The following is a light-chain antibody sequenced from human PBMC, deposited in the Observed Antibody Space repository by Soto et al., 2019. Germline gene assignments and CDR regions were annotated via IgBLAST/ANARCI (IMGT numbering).Light chain of an antibody. J-gene: IGLJ2*01. Sequence: QSALTRPASVSGSPGQSITSSCTGTSSDVGSYNYVSWYQQHPGKAPKLMIYEVRNRPSGVSDRFSGSKSGKTASLTIFGLQAEDEADYYCSSYTTSTTQVFGGGTKVTVL. V-gene: IGLV2-14*01. CDR3: SSYTTSTTQV. CDR2: EVR. CDR1: SSDVGSYNY.